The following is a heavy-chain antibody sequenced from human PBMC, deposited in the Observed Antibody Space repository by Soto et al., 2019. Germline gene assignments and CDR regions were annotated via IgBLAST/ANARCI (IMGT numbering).Heavy chain of an antibody. J-gene: IGHJ6*02. D-gene: IGHD3-22*01. Sequence: SVKVSCKVSGGTFSSYAISWVRRAPGQGLEWMGGIIPIFGTANYAQKFQGRVTITADESTSTAYMELSSLRSEDTAVYYCARRGLNYYDSSGPIYYYYGMDVWGQGTTVTVSS. CDR3: ARRGLNYYDSSGPIYYYYGMDV. V-gene: IGHV1-69*13. CDR1: GGTFSSYA. CDR2: IIPIFGTA.